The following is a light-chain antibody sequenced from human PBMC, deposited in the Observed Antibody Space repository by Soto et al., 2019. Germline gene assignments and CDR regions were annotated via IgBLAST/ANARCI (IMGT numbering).Light chain of an antibody. J-gene: IGLJ1*01. CDR3: QVWDRTNDHFV. Sequence: SYELTQPPSVSVAPGQTARITCGGNNIGRKSVHWYQQKPGQAPVLAVFDDSDRPSGIPERFSGSNSGNTATLTISSVEAGDEADYFCQVWDRTNDHFVFGNGTKVTVL. V-gene: IGLV3-21*02. CDR1: NIGRKS. CDR2: DDS.